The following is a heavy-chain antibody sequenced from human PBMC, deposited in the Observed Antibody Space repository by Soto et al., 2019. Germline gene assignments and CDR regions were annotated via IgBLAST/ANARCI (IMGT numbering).Heavy chain of an antibody. Sequence: QVQLVQSGGEVKKPGSTVKVSCKAPGDTFSSHVISWVRQAPGQGLEWMGGIIPILGTTNYAQKFQGRVTITADEVTSTAYMEVTRLRIGDTAVYYCAREMASVKVGLDVWGQGTTVTVSS. CDR2: IIPILGTT. V-gene: IGHV1-69*01. D-gene: IGHD4-17*01. CDR1: GDTFSSHV. CDR3: AREMASVKVGLDV. J-gene: IGHJ6*02.